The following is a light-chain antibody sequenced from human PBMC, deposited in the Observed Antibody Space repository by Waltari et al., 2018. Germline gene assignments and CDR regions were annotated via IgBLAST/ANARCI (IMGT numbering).Light chain of an antibody. CDR1: QSVSNY. J-gene: IGKJ3*01. V-gene: IGKV3-11*01. Sequence: EIVLTQSPATLSLSPGERAPLSCRASQSVSNYLAWYQQKPGLAPRLLIYDASNRATRIPARFSGSASATDFTLTISSLEPEDFAVYYCQHRGHWPTDATFGPGTKVDIK. CDR3: QHRGHWPTDAT. CDR2: DAS.